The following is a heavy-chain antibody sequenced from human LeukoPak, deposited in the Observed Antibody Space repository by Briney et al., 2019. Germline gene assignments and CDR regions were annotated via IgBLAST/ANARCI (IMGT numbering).Heavy chain of an antibody. Sequence: ASVKVSCKASGYTFPSYAMHWVRQAPGQRLEWMGWINAGNGNTKYSQKFQGRVTITRDTSASTAYMELSSLRSEDTAVYYCARSDSSRWYYFDYWGQGTLVNVSS. J-gene: IGHJ4*02. V-gene: IGHV1-3*01. CDR1: GYTFPSYA. D-gene: IGHD6-13*01. CDR2: INAGNGNT. CDR3: ARSDSSRWYYFDY.